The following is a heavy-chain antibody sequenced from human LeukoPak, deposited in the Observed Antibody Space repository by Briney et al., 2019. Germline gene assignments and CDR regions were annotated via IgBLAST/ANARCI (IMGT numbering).Heavy chain of an antibody. CDR3: ARDPYDSSSYYYSYFDY. V-gene: IGHV1-2*02. CDR1: GYTFTGYY. D-gene: IGHD3-22*01. Sequence: ASVKVSCKASGYTFTGYYMHWARQAPGQGLEWMGWINPNSGGTNYAQKFQGRVTMTRDTSISTAYMELSRLRSDDTAVYYCARDPYDSSSYYYSYFDYWGQGTLVTVSS. CDR2: INPNSGGT. J-gene: IGHJ4*02.